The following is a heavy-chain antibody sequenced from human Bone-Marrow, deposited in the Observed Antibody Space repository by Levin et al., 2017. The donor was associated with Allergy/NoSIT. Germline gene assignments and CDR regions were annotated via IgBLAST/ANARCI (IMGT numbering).Heavy chain of an antibody. J-gene: IGHJ4*02. V-gene: IGHV6-1*01. CDR2: TYYRSRWSN. CDR1: GDSVSTSSVA. D-gene: IGHD1-26*01. CDR3: VRGAKSGFDY. Sequence: SQTLSLTCAISGDSVSTSSVAWNWIRQSPSRGLEWLGRTYYRSRWSNDYAVSVKSRITINPDTSRNQFSLQLNSVTPEDTAVYYCVRGAKSGFDYWGQGTLVTVSS.